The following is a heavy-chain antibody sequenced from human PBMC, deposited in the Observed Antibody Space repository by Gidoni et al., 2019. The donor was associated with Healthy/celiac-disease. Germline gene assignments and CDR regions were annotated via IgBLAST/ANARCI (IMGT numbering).Heavy chain of an antibody. D-gene: IGHD3-10*01. Sequence: EVQLVESGGGLVQPGGSLRLSCAASGFTFSSYWMSWVRQAPGKGLEWVANIKQDGSEKYYVDSVKGRFTISRDNAKNSLYLQMNSLRAEDTAVYYCARARGYYGSGSTTSYYYYGMDVWGQGTTVTVSS. CDR3: ARARGYYGSGSTTSYYYYGMDV. J-gene: IGHJ6*02. CDR2: IKQDGSEK. V-gene: IGHV3-7*01. CDR1: GFTFSSYW.